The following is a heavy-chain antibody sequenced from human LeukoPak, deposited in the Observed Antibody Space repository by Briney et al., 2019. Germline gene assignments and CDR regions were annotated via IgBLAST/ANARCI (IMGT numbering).Heavy chain of an antibody. CDR2: IIPIFGTA. Sequence: ASVKVSCKASGGTFSSYAISWVRQAPGQGLEWMGGIIPIFGTANYAQKFQGRATMTRDTSTSTVYMELSSLRSEDTAVYYCARGPPVQLERRFDYWGQGTLVTVSS. D-gene: IGHD1-1*01. J-gene: IGHJ4*02. CDR1: GGTFSSYA. V-gene: IGHV1-69*05. CDR3: ARGPPVQLERRFDY.